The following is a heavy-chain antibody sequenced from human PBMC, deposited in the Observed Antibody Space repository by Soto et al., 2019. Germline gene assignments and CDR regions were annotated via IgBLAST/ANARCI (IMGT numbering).Heavy chain of an antibody. CDR2: IYYSGST. D-gene: IGHD3-10*01. V-gene: IGHV4-61*01. Sequence: QVQLQESGPGLVKPSETLSLTCTVSGGSVSSGSYYWSWIRQPPGKGLEWIGYIYYSGSTNYNPSLKSRVTISVDTSKNQFSLKLSSVTAADTAVYYCGALLWFGELLSDAFDIWGQGTMVTVSS. CDR3: GALLWFGELLSDAFDI. CDR1: GGSVSSGSYY. J-gene: IGHJ3*02.